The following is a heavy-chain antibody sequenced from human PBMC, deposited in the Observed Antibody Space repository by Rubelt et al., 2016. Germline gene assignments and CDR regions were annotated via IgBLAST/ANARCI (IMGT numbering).Heavy chain of an antibody. CDR2: INPISGST. CDR1: ADTFTTHY. CDR3: ARAFESSGYYGGPFDH. D-gene: IGHD3-22*01. V-gene: IGHV1-46*01. Sequence: QVQLVQSGAEVKKPGASVKVSCKASADTFTTHYMHWVRQAPGQGLEWMGIINPISGSTTYAQKFQGRFTMTRDTATSTVYMDLRSLISEDTTVYYCARAFESSGYYGGPFDHWGQGTRVTVSS. J-gene: IGHJ4*02.